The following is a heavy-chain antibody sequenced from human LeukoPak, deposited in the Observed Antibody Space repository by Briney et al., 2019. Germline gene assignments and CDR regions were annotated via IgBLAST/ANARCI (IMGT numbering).Heavy chain of an antibody. J-gene: IGHJ5*02. CDR3: ARERRAALEGNWFDP. CDR1: GFTVSSNY. V-gene: IGHV3-53*04. D-gene: IGHD2-15*01. CDR2: IYSGGST. Sequence: SGGSLRPSCAASGFTVSSNYMSWVRQAPGKGLEWVSVIYSGGSTYYADSVKGRFTISRHNSKNTLYLQMNSLRAEDTAVYYCARERRAALEGNWFDPWGQGTLVTVSS.